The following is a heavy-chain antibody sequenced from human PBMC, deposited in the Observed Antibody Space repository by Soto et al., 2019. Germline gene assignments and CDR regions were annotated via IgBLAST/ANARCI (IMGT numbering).Heavy chain of an antibody. J-gene: IGHJ4*02. V-gene: IGHV3-30-3*01. CDR2: ISDDGSIK. CDR3: ARAIETAMDPCDY. CDR1: GFSFTTYA. D-gene: IGHD5-18*01. Sequence: LRLSCAASGFSFTTYAMHWVRQAPGKGLEWVAVISDDGSIKYYADSVKGRFTISRDNSKNTFYLQMNSLRGDDTALYYCARAIETAMDPCDYWGQGALVTVSS.